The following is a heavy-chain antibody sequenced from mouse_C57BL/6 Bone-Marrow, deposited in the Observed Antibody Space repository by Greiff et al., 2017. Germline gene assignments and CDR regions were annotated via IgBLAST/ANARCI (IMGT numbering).Heavy chain of an antibody. Sequence: QVQLQQPGAELVKPGASVKMSCKASGHTFTSYWITWVKQRPGQGLEWIGDIYPGSGSTNYNEKFKSKATLTVDTSSSTAYMQLSSLTSEDSAVYYCARKGLRYYAMDYWGQGTSVTVSS. CDR2: IYPGSGST. V-gene: IGHV1-55*01. J-gene: IGHJ4*01. CDR3: ARKGLRYYAMDY. CDR1: GHTFTSYW. D-gene: IGHD1-1*01.